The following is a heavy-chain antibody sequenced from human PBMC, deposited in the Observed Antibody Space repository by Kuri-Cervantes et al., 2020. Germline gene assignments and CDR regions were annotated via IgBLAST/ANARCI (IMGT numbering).Heavy chain of an antibody. CDR1: GFTFSNAW. Sequence: GGSLRLSCAASGFTFSNAWMSWVRQAPGKGLEWVGRIKSKTDGGTTDYAAPVKGRFTISRDDSKNTLYLQMNSLRAEDTAVYYCARGGKDGYNYFMSYYWGQGTLVTVSS. J-gene: IGHJ4*02. D-gene: IGHD5-24*01. CDR3: ARGGKDGYNYFMSYY. V-gene: IGHV3-15*01. CDR2: IKSKTDGGTT.